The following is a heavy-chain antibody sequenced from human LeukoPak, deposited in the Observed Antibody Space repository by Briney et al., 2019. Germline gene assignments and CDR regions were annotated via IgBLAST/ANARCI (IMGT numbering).Heavy chain of an antibody. Sequence: SETLSLTCTVSGGSISSYYWSWIRQPAGKGLEWIGHIYNSGSTNYNPSLKGRVTMSVAASKNQFSLHLSSVTAADTAVYYCARSAFLVTAPGLYYFDYWGQGTLVAVSS. CDR1: GGSISSYY. V-gene: IGHV4-4*07. CDR3: ARSAFLVTAPGLYYFDY. D-gene: IGHD6-13*01. CDR2: IYNSGST. J-gene: IGHJ4*02.